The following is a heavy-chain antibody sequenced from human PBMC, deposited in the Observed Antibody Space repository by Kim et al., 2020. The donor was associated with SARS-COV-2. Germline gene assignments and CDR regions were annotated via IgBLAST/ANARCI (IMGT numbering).Heavy chain of an antibody. J-gene: IGHJ5*02. CDR1: GYTFTSYG. CDR3: ARDMKRTSWYRWFDP. CDR2: ISAYNGNT. D-gene: IGHD2-2*01. Sequence: ASVKVSCKASGYTFTSYGISWVRQAPGQGLEWMGWISAYNGNTNYAQKLQGRVTMTTDTSTSTAYMELRSLRSDDTAVYYCARDMKRTSWYRWFDPWGQGTLVTVSS. V-gene: IGHV1-18*01.